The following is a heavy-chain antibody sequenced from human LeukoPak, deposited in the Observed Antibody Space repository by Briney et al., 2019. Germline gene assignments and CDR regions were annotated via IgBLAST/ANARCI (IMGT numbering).Heavy chain of an antibody. D-gene: IGHD3-3*01. CDR2: IYTSGST. CDR3: ASFSRGFWSGYSGYYFDY. CDR1: GGSISSYY. V-gene: IGHV4-4*09. Sequence: SETLSLTCTVSGGSISSYYWSWIRQPPGKGLEWIGYIYTSGSTNYNPSLKSRVTISVDTSKTQFSLKLSSVTAADTAVYYCASFSRGFWSGYSGYYFDYWGQGTLVTVSS. J-gene: IGHJ4*02.